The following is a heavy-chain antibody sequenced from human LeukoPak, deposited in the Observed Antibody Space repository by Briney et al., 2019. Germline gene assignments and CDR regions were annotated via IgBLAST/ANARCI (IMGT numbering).Heavy chain of an antibody. CDR3: ARVVRGVVTSNWFDP. D-gene: IGHD2-21*02. CDR1: GDSLNTYY. V-gene: IGHV4-59*01. CDR2: VASSGTS. J-gene: IGHJ5*02. Sequence: PSETLSLTCTVSGDSLNTYYWAWIRQTPGKEQEWIAFVASSGTSNYNPSLKSRVSISIDPSKNQFSLALTSVTPADTAVYYCARVVRGVVTSNWFDPWGQGTLVSVSS.